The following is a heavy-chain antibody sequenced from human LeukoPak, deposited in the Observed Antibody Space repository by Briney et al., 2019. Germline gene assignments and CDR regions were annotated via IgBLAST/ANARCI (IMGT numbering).Heavy chain of an antibody. CDR1: GGSLKNYY. D-gene: IGHD2-21*01. CDR3: ARESADCVRGSFSDY. J-gene: IGHJ4*02. Sequence: SSETLSLTCTVSGGSLKNYYWSWIRQPPGKGLEWIAYINDNGHSGYNPSLESRVTISVDTSKNHFSLRLRSVTAADTAVYHCARESADCVRGSFSDYWGQGILVTVSS. CDR2: INDNGHS. V-gene: IGHV4-59*12.